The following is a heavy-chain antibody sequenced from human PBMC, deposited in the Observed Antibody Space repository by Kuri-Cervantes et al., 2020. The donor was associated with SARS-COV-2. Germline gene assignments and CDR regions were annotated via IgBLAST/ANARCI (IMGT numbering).Heavy chain of an antibody. CDR1: GGSISSGNHY. D-gene: IGHD6-19*01. CDR3: ARESWDEFGDVWLGLDS. Sequence: LRLSCTVSGGSISSGNHYWSWIRQPAGKGLEWIGRIFTSGSTNYNPSLKSRVTISVDTSKKQFSLNLSSVTAADTAVYYCARESWDEFGDVWLGLDSWGQGTLVTVSS. J-gene: IGHJ4*02. V-gene: IGHV4-61*02. CDR2: IFTSGST.